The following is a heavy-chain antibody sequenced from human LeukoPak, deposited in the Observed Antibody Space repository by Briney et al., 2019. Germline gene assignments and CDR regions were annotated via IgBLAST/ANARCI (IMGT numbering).Heavy chain of an antibody. CDR1: GFTSTSYS. CDR3: ASRPLSGRSTWYTLDF. CDR2: VSSTGKTT. V-gene: IGHV3-48*04. J-gene: IGHJ4*02. Sequence: QSGGSLRLSCAASGFTSTSYSINWVRQAPGKGLEWISYVSSTGKTTYYAASVKGRVTFSRDDADNSLYLQMNSLRAEDTGIYYCASRPLSGRSTWYTLDFWGQGVLVTVSS. D-gene: IGHD6-13*01.